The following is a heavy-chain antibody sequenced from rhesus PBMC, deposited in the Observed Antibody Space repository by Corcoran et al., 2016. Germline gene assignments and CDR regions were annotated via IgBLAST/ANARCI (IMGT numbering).Heavy chain of an antibody. D-gene: IGHD3-16*01. CDR2: IYSNREST. CDR3: ATGGSGSYSPFDY. Sequence: QVQLQASGPGVVKPSETLSLTCAVSGGTISSGYYYWSWIRQPPGKGLEWIGGIYSNRESTNYNPSRKSRVTISKDTSKNQFSLKLSSVTATDTAVYYCATGGSGSYSPFDYWGQGVLVTVSS. CDR1: GGTISSGYYY. J-gene: IGHJ4*01. V-gene: IGHV4S12*01.